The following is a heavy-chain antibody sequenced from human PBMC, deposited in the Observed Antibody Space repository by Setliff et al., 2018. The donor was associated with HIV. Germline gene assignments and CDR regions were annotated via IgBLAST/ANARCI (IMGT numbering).Heavy chain of an antibody. J-gene: IGHJ3*01. CDR3: ATEGAGGSYQRASALDV. Sequence: SVKVSCKSSAGSFRIFAINWVRQAPGQGLEWMGGMMTIFSTANYARKFQGRVTITTDESTGTAYMELSNLRSEDTAVYYCATEGAGGSYQRASALDVWGQGTMVTVSS. CDR2: MMTIFSTA. CDR1: AGSFRIFA. D-gene: IGHD1-26*01. V-gene: IGHV1-69*05.